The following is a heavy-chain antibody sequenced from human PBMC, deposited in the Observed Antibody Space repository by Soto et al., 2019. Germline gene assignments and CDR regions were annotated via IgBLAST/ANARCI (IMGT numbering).Heavy chain of an antibody. J-gene: IGHJ4*02. CDR2: IGTAGDT. CDR1: GFTFSSYD. Sequence: GGSLRLSCAASGFTFSSYDMHWVRQATGKGLEWVSAIGTAGDTYYPGSVKGRFTISRGNAKNSLYLQMNSLRAGDTAVYYCARGTWAHPAPSPIDYWGQGTLVSVSS. CDR3: ARGTWAHPAPSPIDY. V-gene: IGHV3-13*01.